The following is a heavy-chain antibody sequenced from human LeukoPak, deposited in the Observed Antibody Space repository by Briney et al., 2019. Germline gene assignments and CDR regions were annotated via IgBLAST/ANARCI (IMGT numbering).Heavy chain of an antibody. D-gene: IGHD5-24*01. CDR2: ISSSSSYI. J-gene: IGHJ4*02. CDR3: AREGYSPRDGYNFNFDY. Sequence: GGSLRLSCAASGFTFSSYSMNWVRQAPGKGLEWGSSISSSSSYIYYADSVKGRFTISRDNAKNSLYLQMNSLRAEDTAVYYCAREGYSPRDGYNFNFDYWGQGTLVTVSS. V-gene: IGHV3-21*01. CDR1: GFTFSSYS.